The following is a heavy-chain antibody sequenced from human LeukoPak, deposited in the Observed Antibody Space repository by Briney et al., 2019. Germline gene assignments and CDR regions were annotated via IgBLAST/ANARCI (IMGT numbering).Heavy chain of an antibody. J-gene: IGHJ3*02. D-gene: IGHD3-10*01. CDR2: IYHSGST. Sequence: SETLSLTCAVSGGSISSSNWWSWVRQPPGKGLEWIGEIYHSGSTNYNPSLKSRVTISVDKSKNHFSLNLSSVTAADTAVYYCARHYDAGKDDAFHIWGQGTMVTVSS. V-gene: IGHV4-4*02. CDR3: ARHYDAGKDDAFHI. CDR1: GGSISSSNW.